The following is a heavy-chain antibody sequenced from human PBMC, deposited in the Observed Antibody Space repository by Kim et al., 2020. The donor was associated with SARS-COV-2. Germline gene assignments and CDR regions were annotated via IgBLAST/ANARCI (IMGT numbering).Heavy chain of an antibody. V-gene: IGHV3-33*06. J-gene: IGHJ4*02. CDR1: GFTFSSYG. CDR3: AKDSGITMVRWYFDY. D-gene: IGHD3-10*01. Sequence: GGSLRLSCAASGFTFSSYGMHWVRQAPGKGLEWVAVIWYDGSNKYYADSVKGRFTISRDNSKNTLYLQMNSLRAEDTAVYYCAKDSGITMVRWYFDYWGQGTLVTVSS. CDR2: IWYDGSNK.